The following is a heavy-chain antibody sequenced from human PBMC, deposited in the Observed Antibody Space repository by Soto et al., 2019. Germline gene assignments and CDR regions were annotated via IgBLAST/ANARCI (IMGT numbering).Heavy chain of an antibody. J-gene: IGHJ4*02. CDR2: VS. V-gene: IGHV4-34*01. CDR1: GGSVSKYY. CDR3: ARKHYSGFDL. D-gene: IGHD4-4*01. Sequence: QVQLQQWGAGLLKSSETLSLTCAVDGGSVSKYYWSWIRQPPGQGLEWSGEVSNYNPSLKSRVSILVDTTKNQVSLRLASATAADTDVYYCARKHYSGFDLWGQGVLVTVSS.